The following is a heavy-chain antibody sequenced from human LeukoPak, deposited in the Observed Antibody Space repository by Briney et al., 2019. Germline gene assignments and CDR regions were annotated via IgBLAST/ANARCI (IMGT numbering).Heavy chain of an antibody. J-gene: IGHJ4*02. CDR2: IYLGGSDT. CDR1: GYSFTTNW. CDR3: ARLTGGATNYYFDY. Sequence: GESLKISCKGSGYSFTTNWIGWVRQMPGKGLEWMGIIYLGGSDTRYSPSFQGQVTISADKSSSTAYLQWSSLRASDTAIYYCARLTGGATNYYFDYWGQGTLVTVSS. V-gene: IGHV5-51*01. D-gene: IGHD1-26*01.